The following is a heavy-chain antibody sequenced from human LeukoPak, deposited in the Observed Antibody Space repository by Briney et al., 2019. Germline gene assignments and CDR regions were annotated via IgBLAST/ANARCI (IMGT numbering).Heavy chain of an antibody. Sequence: SGGSLRLSCAASGFTFSDYGMHWVRQAPGKGLGWVAEISYDGTSKHYADSVKGRFTISRDNSKNTLYLQVNSLRAEDTAVYYCAELGITMIGGVWGKGTTVTISS. D-gene: IGHD3-10*02. CDR3: AELGITMIGGV. CDR1: GFTFSDYG. J-gene: IGHJ6*04. CDR2: ISYDGTSK. V-gene: IGHV3-30*18.